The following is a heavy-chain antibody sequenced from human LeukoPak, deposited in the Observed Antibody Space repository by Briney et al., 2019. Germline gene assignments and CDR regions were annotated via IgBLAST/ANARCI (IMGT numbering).Heavy chain of an antibody. CDR1: GFTFSTYW. D-gene: IGHD3-9*01. J-gene: IGHJ3*01. V-gene: IGHV3-7*01. Sequence: QPGGSLRLSCAASGFTFSTYWMSWVRQAPGKGLEWVAQIGQGGSEKYYVDSVKGRFTISRDNAKNSLYLQMNRLTAEDTAVYYCVEIDSVWGQGTMVTVSS. CDR3: VEIDSV. CDR2: IGQGGSEK.